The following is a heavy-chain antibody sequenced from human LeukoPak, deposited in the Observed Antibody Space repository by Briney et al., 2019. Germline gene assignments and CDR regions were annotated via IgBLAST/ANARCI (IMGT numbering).Heavy chain of an antibody. CDR3: ARVSNGMAVAPYTWFDY. Sequence: SETLSLTCTHSLGSISSYYWSWIRPPPGKGVEWVGCIYYSGATNDNPSLTSRVPISVDTSKNQFSLKLSSVTAADTAVYYCARVSNGMAVAPYTWFDYWGQGILVTVSS. CDR1: LGSISSYY. D-gene: IGHD6-19*01. V-gene: IGHV4-59*01. CDR2: IYYSGAT. J-gene: IGHJ4*02.